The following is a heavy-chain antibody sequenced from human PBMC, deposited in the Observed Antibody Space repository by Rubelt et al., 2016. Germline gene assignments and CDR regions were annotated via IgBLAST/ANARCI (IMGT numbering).Heavy chain of an antibody. J-gene: IGHJ4*02. CDR1: GFTFSSYA. Sequence: EVQLLESGGGLVQPGGSLRLSCAASGFTFSSYAMSWVRQAPGKGLEWVSAISGSGGSTYYADSVKGRVTISRENSKNTLYLQINRLRPEDTAVYYCAKCGGYCSGGSYYWGQGTLVTVSS. CDR2: ISGSGGST. D-gene: IGHD2-15*01. V-gene: IGHV3-23*01. CDR3: AKCGGYCSGGSYY.